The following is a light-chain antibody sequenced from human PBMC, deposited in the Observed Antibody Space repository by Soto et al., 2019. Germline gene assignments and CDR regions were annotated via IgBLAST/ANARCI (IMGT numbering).Light chain of an antibody. Sequence: EVVLTQSPGTLSLSPGERATLSCRASQSVSRSYLAWYQQKPGQAARLLIYGASSRATGIPDRFSGSGSGTDFTLTISRLEPEDFAVYYCQQYGSSSLTFGQGTRLEIK. CDR3: QQYGSSSLT. CDR1: QSVSRSY. V-gene: IGKV3-20*01. J-gene: IGKJ5*01. CDR2: GAS.